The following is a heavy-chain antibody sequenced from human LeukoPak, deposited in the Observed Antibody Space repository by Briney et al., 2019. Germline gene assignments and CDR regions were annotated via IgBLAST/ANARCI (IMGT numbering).Heavy chain of an antibody. Sequence: GGSLRLSCAASGFTVSSNYMSWVRQAPGKGLEWVSVIYSGGSTYYADSVKGRFTISRDNSKNTLYLQMNSLRAEDTAVYYCARDDANTPMGTWGQGTLVTVPS. CDR1: GFTVSSNY. D-gene: IGHD5-18*01. CDR2: IYSGGST. CDR3: ARDDANTPMGT. J-gene: IGHJ5*02. V-gene: IGHV3-66*01.